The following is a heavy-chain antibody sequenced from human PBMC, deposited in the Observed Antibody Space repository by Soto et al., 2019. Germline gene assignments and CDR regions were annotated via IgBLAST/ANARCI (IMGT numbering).Heavy chain of an antibody. D-gene: IGHD3-22*01. Sequence: GGSLRLCCAASGFTFSSYDMSWVRQAPGKGLEWVSAISGSGGGTYYADSVKGRFTISRDNSKNTLYLQMNSLRVEDTAVYYCAKPLYYYDSSGQYCFDYWGQGTLVTVSS. CDR1: GFTFSSYD. J-gene: IGHJ4*02. V-gene: IGHV3-23*01. CDR3: AKPLYYYDSSGQYCFDY. CDR2: ISGSGGGT.